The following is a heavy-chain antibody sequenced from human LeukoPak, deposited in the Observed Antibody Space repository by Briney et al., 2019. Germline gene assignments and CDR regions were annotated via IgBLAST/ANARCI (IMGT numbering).Heavy chain of an antibody. V-gene: IGHV3-23*01. CDR2: IGGSGANT. J-gene: IGHJ4*02. D-gene: IGHD4-11*01. CDR1: GFTFSSYA. CDR3: AKRGVYGNFYFDY. Sequence: GGSLRLSCAASGFTFSSYAMGWVRQAPGKGLEWVSTIGGSGANTYYADSLRGRFTISRDNSKNTLYLQMNSLRAEDTAVYYCAKRGVYGNFYFDYWGQGTLATVSS.